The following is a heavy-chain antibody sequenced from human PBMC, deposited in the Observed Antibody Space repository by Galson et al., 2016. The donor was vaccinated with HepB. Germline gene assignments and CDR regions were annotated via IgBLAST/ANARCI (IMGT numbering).Heavy chain of an antibody. J-gene: IGHJ4*02. CDR2: LFHSGDI. CDR1: GDSINNNYW. CDR3: ARGWTYYIGN. D-gene: IGHD3/OR15-3a*01. V-gene: IGHV4-4*02. Sequence: SETLSLTCVVSGDSINNNYWWSWVRQPPGQGLEWIGELFHSGDINYSPSLKSRVTISGGKSANQLSLKLTYVTAADTAVYFCARGWTYYIGNWGQGTLVTVSS.